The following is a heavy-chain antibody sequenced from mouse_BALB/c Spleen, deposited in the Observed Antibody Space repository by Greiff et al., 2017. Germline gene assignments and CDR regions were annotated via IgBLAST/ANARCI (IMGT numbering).Heavy chain of an antibody. D-gene: IGHD2-14*01. CDR3: ARDRYDDYAMDY. J-gene: IGHJ4*01. CDR1: GFTFTDYY. Sequence: EVKLMESGGGLVQPGGSLRLSCATSGFTFTDYYMSWVRQPPGKALEWLGFIRNKANGYTTEYSASVKGRFTISRDNSQSILYLQMNTLRAEDSATYYCARDRYDDYAMDYWGQGTSVTVSS. CDR2: IRNKANGYTT. V-gene: IGHV7-3*02.